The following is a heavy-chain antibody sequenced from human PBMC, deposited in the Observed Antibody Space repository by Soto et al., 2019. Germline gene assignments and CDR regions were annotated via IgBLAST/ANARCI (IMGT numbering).Heavy chain of an antibody. D-gene: IGHD4-17*01. CDR1: GYALASYA. CDR3: ASESYGGEFDY. Sequence: ASVKASSKTPGYALASYAMRWAHQAPGQRLEWMGWINAGNGNTKYSQKFQGRVTITRDTSASTAYMELSSLRSEDTAVYYCASESYGGEFDYWGQGTLVTVSS. CDR2: INAGNGNT. V-gene: IGHV1-3*01. J-gene: IGHJ4*02.